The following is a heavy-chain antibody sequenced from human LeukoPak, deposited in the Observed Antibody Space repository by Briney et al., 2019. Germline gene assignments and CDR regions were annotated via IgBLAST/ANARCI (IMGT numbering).Heavy chain of an antibody. Sequence: PGGSLRLSCAASGFTFSSYSMNWVRQAPGKGLEWVSSISSSSSYIYYADSVKGRFTISRDNAKNSLYLQMSSLRAEDTAVYYCARETSTVTTPWFDPWGQGTLVTVSS. J-gene: IGHJ5*02. V-gene: IGHV3-21*01. CDR3: ARETSTVTTPWFDP. CDR1: GFTFSSYS. D-gene: IGHD4-17*01. CDR2: ISSSSSYI.